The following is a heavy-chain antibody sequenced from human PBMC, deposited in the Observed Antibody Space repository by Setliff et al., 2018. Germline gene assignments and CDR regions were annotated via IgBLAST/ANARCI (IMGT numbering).Heavy chain of an antibody. J-gene: IGHJ4*02. V-gene: IGHV4-39*01. CDR1: NGSISSGNYF. Sequence: PSETLSLTCTVSNGSISSGNYFWGWIRQPPGKGLEWMGSIFYTGSTYYSPSLKSRVTMSIDTSKNQFSLNLNSVTAADTAVYYCARHWDFCGGDCPHNSIDYWGQGTLVTVSS. CDR2: IFYTGST. D-gene: IGHD2-21*02. CDR3: ARHWDFCGGDCPHNSIDY.